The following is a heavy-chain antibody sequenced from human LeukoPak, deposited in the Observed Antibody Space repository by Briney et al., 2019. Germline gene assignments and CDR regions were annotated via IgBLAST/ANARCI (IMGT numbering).Heavy chain of an antibody. Sequence: SETLSLTCAVSGGSISSSNWWSWVRQPPGKGLEWIGEIYHSGSTNYNPSLKSRVTISVDKSKNQFSLKLSSVTAADTAVYYCAGLDYYDSSVGAFDIWGQGTMVTVSS. CDR3: AGLDYYDSSVGAFDI. V-gene: IGHV4-4*02. J-gene: IGHJ3*02. CDR2: IYHSGST. CDR1: GGSISSSNW. D-gene: IGHD3-22*01.